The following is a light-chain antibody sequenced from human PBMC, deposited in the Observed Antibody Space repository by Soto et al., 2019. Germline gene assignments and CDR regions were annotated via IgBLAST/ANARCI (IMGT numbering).Light chain of an antibody. CDR1: TGAVTSGYY. Sequence: QTVVTQEHSLTVSPGGTVTLTCASSTGAVTSGYYPNGFQQKPVQAPRALIYSTSNKPSWTPARFSGSLLGGKAALTLSGVQHEDEAEYYCLLYYGGAQRWVFGGGTKLTAL. CDR3: LLYYGGAQRWV. J-gene: IGLJ3*02. V-gene: IGLV7-43*01. CDR2: STS.